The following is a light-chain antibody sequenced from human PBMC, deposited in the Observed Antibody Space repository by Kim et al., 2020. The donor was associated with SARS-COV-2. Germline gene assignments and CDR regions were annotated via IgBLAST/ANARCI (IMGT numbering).Light chain of an antibody. CDR1: QSVSYSH. V-gene: IGKV3-20*01. Sequence: LSPGERATLSCRASQSVSYSHLAWYQQKPGQAPRLLIYGASSRATGIPDRFSGSGSGTDFTLTISRLEPEDFAVYYCQHYGNSKYTFGQGTKLEI. J-gene: IGKJ2*01. CDR2: GAS. CDR3: QHYGNSKYT.